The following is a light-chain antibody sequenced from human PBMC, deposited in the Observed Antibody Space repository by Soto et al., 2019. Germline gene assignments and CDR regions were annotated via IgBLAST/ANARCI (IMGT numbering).Light chain of an antibody. CDR3: SSYTNSSPLVV. CDR2: DVS. J-gene: IGLJ2*01. V-gene: IGLV2-14*01. CDR1: SSDVGGYNY. Sequence: QSVLTQPASVSGSPGQSITISCTGTSSDVGGYNYVSWYQQHPGKAPKLMIYDVSNRPSGVSNRFSGSKSGNTASLTISGLQAEDEADYYCSSYTNSSPLVVFGGGTKLTV.